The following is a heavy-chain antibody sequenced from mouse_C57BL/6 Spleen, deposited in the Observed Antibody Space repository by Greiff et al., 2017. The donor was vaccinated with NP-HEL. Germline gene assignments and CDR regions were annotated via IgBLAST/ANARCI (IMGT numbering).Heavy chain of an antibody. CDR1: GFTFSSYA. V-gene: IGHV5-4*01. CDR2: ISDGGSYT. CDR3: ARDEDLGSWDY. D-gene: IGHD4-1*01. J-gene: IGHJ2*01. Sequence: DVQLVESGGGLVKPGGSLKLSCAASGFTFSSYAMPWVRRTPEKRLAWVATISDGGSYTYYPDNVKGRFTISRDNAKNNLYLQMSHLKSEDTAMYYCARDEDLGSWDYWGQGTTLTVSS.